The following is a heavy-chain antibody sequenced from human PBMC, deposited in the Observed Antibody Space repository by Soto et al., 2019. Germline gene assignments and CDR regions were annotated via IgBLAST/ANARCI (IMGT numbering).Heavy chain of an antibody. J-gene: IGHJ4*02. D-gene: IGHD3-10*01. CDR3: AKDRGLLWFETNIDY. CDR1: GFTFSNAW. Sequence: TGGSLRLSCAASGFTFSNAWMNWVRQAPGKGLEWVGRIKSKTDGGTTDYAAPVKGRFTISRDDSKNTLYLQMNSLRAEDTAVYYCAKDRGLLWFETNIDYWGQGTLVTVST. CDR2: IKSKTDGGTT. V-gene: IGHV3-15*07.